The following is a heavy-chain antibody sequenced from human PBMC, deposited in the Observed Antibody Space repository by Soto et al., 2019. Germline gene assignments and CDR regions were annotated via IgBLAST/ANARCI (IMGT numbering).Heavy chain of an antibody. CDR1: GGSISSSSYY. CDR2: IYYSGST. J-gene: IGHJ6*03. CDR3: ARRGDSSNSYRDV. D-gene: IGHD2-21*01. V-gene: IGHV4-39*01. Sequence: SETLSLTCTVSGGSISSSSYYWGWIRQPPGKGLEWIGSIYYSGSTYYNPSLKSRVTISVDTSKNQFSLKLSSVTAADTAVYYGARRGDSSNSYRDVWGKGTRFT.